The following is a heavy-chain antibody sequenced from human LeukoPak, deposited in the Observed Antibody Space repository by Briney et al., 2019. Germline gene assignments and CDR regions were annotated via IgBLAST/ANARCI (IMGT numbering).Heavy chain of an antibody. Sequence: PSETLSLTCTVSGCSISSYYRSWIRQPAGKGLEWIGRIYTSGSTNYNPSLKSRVTISVDKSKNQFSLKLSSVTAADTAVYYCARGVVPAAIIPYYYMDVWGKGTTVTVSS. D-gene: IGHD2-2*01. J-gene: IGHJ6*03. CDR2: IYTSGST. V-gene: IGHV4-4*07. CDR1: GCSISSYY. CDR3: ARGVVPAAIIPYYYMDV.